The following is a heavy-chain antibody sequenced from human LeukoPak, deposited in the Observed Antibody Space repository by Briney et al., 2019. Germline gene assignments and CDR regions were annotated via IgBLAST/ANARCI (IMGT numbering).Heavy chain of an antibody. Sequence: PGGSLTLSCAASGFTFSSYAMSWVRHAPGKGLEWVSAISGSGSRTYYADSVKGRFTPSRHNPKNTLYLQMNTLRAENTAVYYCAKDLVIVVATDYAFDIWAQGRKVTVSS. J-gene: IGHJ3*02. V-gene: IGHV3-23*01. CDR1: GFTFSSYA. CDR2: ISGSGSRT. CDR3: AKDLVIVVATDYAFDI. D-gene: IGHD3-22*01.